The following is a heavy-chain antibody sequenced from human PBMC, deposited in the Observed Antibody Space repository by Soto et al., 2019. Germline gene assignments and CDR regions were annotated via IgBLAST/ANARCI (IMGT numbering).Heavy chain of an antibody. J-gene: IGHJ6*02. V-gene: IGHV1-69*01. D-gene: IGHD3-10*01. CDR1: GGTFSSYA. CDR2: IIPIFGTA. CDR3: AIEGYYYGSGSYSIEPAYYYYYYGMDV. Sequence: QVQLVQSGAEVKKPGSSVKVSCKASGGTFSSYAISWVRQAPGQGLEWMGGIIPIFGTANYAQKFQGRVTITAEESTSTAYMELGSLRSEDTAVYYCAIEGYYYGSGSYSIEPAYYYYYYGMDVWGQGTTVTVSS.